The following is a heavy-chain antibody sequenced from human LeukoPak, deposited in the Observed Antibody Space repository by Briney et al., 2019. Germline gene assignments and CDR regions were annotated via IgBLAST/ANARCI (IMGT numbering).Heavy chain of an antibody. D-gene: IGHD2-2*01. CDR2: INHSGST. CDR3: ARTGIVVVPAAPRRYYYGMDV. CDR1: GGSFSGYY. V-gene: IGHV4-34*01. Sequence: PSETLSLTCAVYGGSFSGYYWSWIRQPPGKGLEWIGEINHSGSTNYNPSLKSRVTKSVDTSKNQFSLKLSSVTAADTAVYYCARTGIVVVPAAPRRYYYGMDVWGKGTTVTVSS. J-gene: IGHJ6*04.